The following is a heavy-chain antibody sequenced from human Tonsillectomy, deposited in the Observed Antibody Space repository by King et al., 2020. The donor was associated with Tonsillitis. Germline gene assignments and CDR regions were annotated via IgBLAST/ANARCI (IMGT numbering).Heavy chain of an antibody. V-gene: IGHV1-18*04. CDR1: GYTFTSYG. CDR2: ISGYNGNT. Sequence: QLVQSGAEVKKPGASVKVSCQASGYTFTSYGISWVRQVPGQGLEWLGWISGYNGNTNYAQKLQGRGTMTTDTATSTAYMELRSLRSDDTAVYYCARDPKCDYVWGVGSGFDYWGQGTLVTVSS. D-gene: IGHD3-16*01. CDR3: ARDPKCDYVWGVGSGFDY. J-gene: IGHJ4*02.